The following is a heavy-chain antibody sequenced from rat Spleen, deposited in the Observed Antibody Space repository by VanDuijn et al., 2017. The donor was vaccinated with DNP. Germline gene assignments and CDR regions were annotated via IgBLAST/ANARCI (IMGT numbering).Heavy chain of an antibody. CDR1: GFTFNNYW. D-gene: IGHD1-4*01. Sequence: EVQLVESGGDLVQPGRSLKLSCVASGFTFNNYWMTWIRQVPGKGLEWIASITSSGGSTYYQDSMKGRITISRDNAKSTLYLQMDSLRSEDTATYYCTTGAGSPWGQGTSVTVSS. V-gene: IGHV5-31*01. CDR2: ITSSGGST. J-gene: IGHJ4*01. CDR3: TTGAGSP.